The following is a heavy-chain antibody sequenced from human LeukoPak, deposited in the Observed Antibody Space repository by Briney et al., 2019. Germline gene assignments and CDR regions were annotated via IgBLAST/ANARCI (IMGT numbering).Heavy chain of an antibody. V-gene: IGHV3-48*04. J-gene: IGHJ3*02. Sequence: GGSLRLSCAASGFTFSSYSMNWVRQAPGKGLEWVSYISSSSSTIYYADSVKGRFTISRDNAKNSLYPQMNSLRAEDTAVYYCARDKFRGGDAFDIWGQGTMVTVSS. CDR3: ARDKFRGGDAFDI. CDR1: GFTFSSYS. D-gene: IGHD3-10*01. CDR2: ISSSSSTI.